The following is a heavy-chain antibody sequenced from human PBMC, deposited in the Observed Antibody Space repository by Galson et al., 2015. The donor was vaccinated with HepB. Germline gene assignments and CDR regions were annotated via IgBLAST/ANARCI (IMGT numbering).Heavy chain of an antibody. CDR2: IWYDGSNK. CDR3: ARAQHGYSSSWYVLSYYYGMDV. V-gene: IGHV3-33*01. J-gene: IGHJ6*02. D-gene: IGHD6-13*01. CDR1: GFTFSSYG. Sequence: SLRLSCAASGFTFSSYGMHWVRQAPGKGLEWVAVIWYDGSNKYYADSVKGRFTISRDNSKNTLYLQMNSLRAEDTAVYYCARAQHGYSSSWYVLSYYYGMDVWGQGTTVTVSS.